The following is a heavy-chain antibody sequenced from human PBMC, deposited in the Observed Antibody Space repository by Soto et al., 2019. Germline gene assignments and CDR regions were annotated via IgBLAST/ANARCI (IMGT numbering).Heavy chain of an antibody. CDR3: ARETSYDFWSGPQTMDV. V-gene: IGHV3-33*01. D-gene: IGHD3-3*01. J-gene: IGHJ6*02. CDR1: GFPFSSYV. Sequence: GGSLRLSCAPSGFPFSSYVMHWVRQAPGKGLEWVAVVHYDGTKKYYADSVRGRFTISRDNSENILYLQMNSLRPDDTAVYFCARETSYDFWSGPQTMDVWGQGTTVTVSS. CDR2: VHYDGTKK.